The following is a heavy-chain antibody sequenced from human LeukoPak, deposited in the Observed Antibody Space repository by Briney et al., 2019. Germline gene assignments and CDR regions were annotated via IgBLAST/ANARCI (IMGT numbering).Heavy chain of an antibody. V-gene: IGHV3-23*01. D-gene: IGHD5-12*01. CDR1: GFTFSIYA. Sequence: GGSLRLSCAASGFTFSIYAMNWVRQAPGKGLEWVSAISGSGSTYYADSVKGRFTISRDNSKNTLYLQMNSLRAEDTAVYYCAKSGYDYLTYYFDYWGQGTPVTVSS. CDR2: ISGSGST. J-gene: IGHJ4*02. CDR3: AKSGYDYLTYYFDY.